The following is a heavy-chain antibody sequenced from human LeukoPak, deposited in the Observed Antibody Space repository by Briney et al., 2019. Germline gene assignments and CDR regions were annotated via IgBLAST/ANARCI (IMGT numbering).Heavy chain of an antibody. CDR3: ARDRAAAYYFDY. J-gene: IGHJ4*02. CDR1: GFTFTNSW. D-gene: IGHD6-13*01. V-gene: IGHV3-7*01. CDR2: IKQDGSEK. Sequence: GGSLRLSCAASGFTFTNSWMSWVRQAPGKGLEWVANIKQDGSEKYYVDSVKGRFTISRDNAKNSLYLQMNSLRAEDTAVYYCARDRAAAYYFDYWGQGTLVTVSS.